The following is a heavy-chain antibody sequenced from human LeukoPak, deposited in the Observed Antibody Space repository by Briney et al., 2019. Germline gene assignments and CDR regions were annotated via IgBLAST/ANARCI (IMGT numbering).Heavy chain of an antibody. D-gene: IGHD1/OR15-1a*01. CDR2: FYYSGVT. Sequence: SETLSLTCTISGDSINSYHWSWLRQPPGSKLEWIGYFYYSGVTNYNPSLKSRVTMSLDTSKKQFSLKLNSETAADTAVYYCARQKWEQQGRDYYFNGLDVWGPGTTVIVSS. CDR3: ARQKWEQQGRDYYFNGLDV. J-gene: IGHJ6*02. V-gene: IGHV4-59*01. CDR1: GDSINSYH.